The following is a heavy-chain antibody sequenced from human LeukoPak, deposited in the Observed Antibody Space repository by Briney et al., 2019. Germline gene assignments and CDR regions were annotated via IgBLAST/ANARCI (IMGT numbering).Heavy chain of an antibody. V-gene: IGHV3-74*01. J-gene: IGHJ4*02. Sequence: GGSLRLSCAVSGFTFSSYWMHWVRQAPGKGLVWVSRIKGDGSSTTYADSVKGRVTISRDNAKNTLYLQMNSLRAEDTAVYYCARDPDDCSSTRCYSYFDCWGQGAVVTVSS. CDR2: IKGDGSST. CDR3: ARDPDDCSSTRCYSYFDC. D-gene: IGHD2-2*01. CDR1: GFTFSSYW.